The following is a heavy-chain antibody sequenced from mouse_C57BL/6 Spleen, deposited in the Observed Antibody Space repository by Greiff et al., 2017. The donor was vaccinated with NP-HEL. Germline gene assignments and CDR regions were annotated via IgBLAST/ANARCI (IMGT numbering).Heavy chain of an antibody. J-gene: IGHJ3*01. D-gene: IGHD2-5*01. CDR2: IYPSDSET. V-gene: IGHV1-61*01. CDR3: ARHYSNYWAFAY. Sequence: VQLQQPGAELVRPGSSVKLSCKASGYTFTSYWMDWVKQRPGQGLEWIGNIYPSDSETHYNQKFKDKATLTVDKSSSTAYLQLSSLTSEDPAVYYCARHYSNYWAFAYWGQGTLVTVSA. CDR1: GYTFTSYW.